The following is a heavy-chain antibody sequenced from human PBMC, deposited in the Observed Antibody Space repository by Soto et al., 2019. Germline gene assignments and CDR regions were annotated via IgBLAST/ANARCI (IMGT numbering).Heavy chain of an antibody. Sequence: AGSLRLSCAASGFTFSSYSMNWVRQAPGKGLEWVSSISSSSSYIYYADSVKGRFTISRDNAKNSLYLQMNSLRAEDTAVYYCARRLVPAAIPIYYYYYGMDVWGQGTTVTVSS. V-gene: IGHV3-21*01. CDR3: ARRLVPAAIPIYYYYYGMDV. CDR1: GFTFSSYS. D-gene: IGHD2-2*02. J-gene: IGHJ6*02. CDR2: ISSSSSYI.